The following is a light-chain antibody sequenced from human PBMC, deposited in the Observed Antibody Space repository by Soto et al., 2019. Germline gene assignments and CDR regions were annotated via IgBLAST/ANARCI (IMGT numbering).Light chain of an antibody. J-gene: IGKJ4*01. Sequence: EVAWTQSPGTLSLSPGERATLSCRASQSVSSSYLAWYQQKPGQAPRLLIYGASRRATGIPDRFSGSGSGTDFTLTISRLEPEDFAVYYCQQYDRSPLTFGGGTKVEIK. CDR3: QQYDRSPLT. CDR1: QSVSSSY. V-gene: IGKV3-20*01. CDR2: GAS.